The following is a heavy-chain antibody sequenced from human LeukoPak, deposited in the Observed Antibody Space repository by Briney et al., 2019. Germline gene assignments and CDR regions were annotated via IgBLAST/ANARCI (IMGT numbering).Heavy chain of an antibody. CDR3: AATADVSRVFWLHP. D-gene: IGHD2-21*02. V-gene: IGHV1-58*02. Sequence: GASVKVSCKASGFTFGNSAIEWLRQARGQRPEWIGRITVASGNTDYAQKFRERVTISRDMSTNSVFMELRRLRFDDTAVYFCAATADVSRVFWLHPWGQGALVTVSS. CDR2: ITVASGNT. J-gene: IGHJ5*02. CDR1: GFTFGNSA.